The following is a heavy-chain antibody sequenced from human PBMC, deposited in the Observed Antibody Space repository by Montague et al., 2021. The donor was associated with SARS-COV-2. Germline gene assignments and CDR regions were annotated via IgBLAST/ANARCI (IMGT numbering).Heavy chain of an antibody. CDR2: SLYSGST. Sequence: SETLSLTCMCYVGAISSYSWTWIRKPPGKRLEWIGYSLYSGSTNYNPSLKSQVTISVDTSKNQFSLKLSSVTAADTAVYYCARGFDLWGRGTLVTVSS. J-gene: IGHJ2*01. CDR1: VGAISSYS. V-gene: IGHV4-59*01. CDR3: ARGFDL.